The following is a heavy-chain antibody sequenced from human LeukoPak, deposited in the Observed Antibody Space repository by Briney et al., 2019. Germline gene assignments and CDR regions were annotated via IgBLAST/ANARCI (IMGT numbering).Heavy chain of an antibody. Sequence: SETLSFTCAVYGGSFSGYYWSWIRQPPGKGLEWIGEINHSGSTNYNPSLKSRVTISVDTSKNQFSLKLSSVTAADTAVYYCARDRRGMSDFDYWGQGTLVTVSS. D-gene: IGHD6-13*01. CDR1: GGSFSGYY. V-gene: IGHV4-34*01. J-gene: IGHJ4*02. CDR3: ARDRRGMSDFDY. CDR2: INHSGST.